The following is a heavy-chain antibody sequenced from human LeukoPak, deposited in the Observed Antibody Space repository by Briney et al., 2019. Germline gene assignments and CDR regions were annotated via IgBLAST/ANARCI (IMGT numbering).Heavy chain of an antibody. CDR3: ASGYGGLFDY. Sequence: SETLSLTCAVSGDSISSGGYSWSWVRQPPGKGLEWIGYIDHSGSTNYNPSLKSRVTISVDTSKNQFSLKLSSVTAADTAVYYCASGYGGLFDYWGQGTLVTVSS. V-gene: IGHV4-30-2*01. CDR2: IDHSGST. CDR1: GDSISSGGYS. J-gene: IGHJ4*02. D-gene: IGHD5-12*01.